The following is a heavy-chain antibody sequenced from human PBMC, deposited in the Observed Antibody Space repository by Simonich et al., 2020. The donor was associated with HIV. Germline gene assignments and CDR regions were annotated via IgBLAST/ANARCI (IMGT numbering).Heavy chain of an antibody. CDR3: ARDGRKGSSTSCSDY. D-gene: IGHD2-2*01. J-gene: IGHJ4*02. CDR2: ISSSSSYI. CDR1: GFTFSSYS. V-gene: IGHV3-21*01. Sequence: EVQLVESGGGLVKPGGSLRLSCAASGFTFSSYSMNWVRQAPGNGLEWVSSISSSSSYIYYADSVKGRFTISRDNAKNSLYLQMNSLRAEDTAVYYCARDGRKGSSTSCSDYWVQGTLVTVSS.